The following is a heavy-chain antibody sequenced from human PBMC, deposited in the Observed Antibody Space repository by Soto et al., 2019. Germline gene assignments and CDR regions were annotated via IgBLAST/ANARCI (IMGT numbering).Heavy chain of an antibody. J-gene: IGHJ4*02. Sequence: SVKVSCKASGGTFSSYAFSWVRQAPGQGLEWMGGIIPIFGTINYAQRFQGRVAITADESTSTAYMELSRLRSEDTAVYYCARGRVYCSGGSCCSLDYWGQGTLVTVSS. CDR3: ARGRVYCSGGSCCSLDY. CDR1: GGTFSSYA. V-gene: IGHV1-69*13. D-gene: IGHD2-15*01. CDR2: IIPIFGTI.